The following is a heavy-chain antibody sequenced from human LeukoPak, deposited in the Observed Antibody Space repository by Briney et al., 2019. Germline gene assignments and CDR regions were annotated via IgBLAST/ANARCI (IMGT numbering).Heavy chain of an antibody. Sequence: GGSLRLSCAASGFTFSSHAMCWVRQAPGKGLEWVSSIDISGGSTYYADSVQGRFTISRDNSKNTLYLEMNSLRAEDTALYYCANEVRPNDYWGQGTLVPVSS. CDR2: IDISGGST. V-gene: IGHV3-23*01. D-gene: IGHD1-1*01. J-gene: IGHJ4*02. CDR1: GFTFSSHA. CDR3: ANEVRPNDY.